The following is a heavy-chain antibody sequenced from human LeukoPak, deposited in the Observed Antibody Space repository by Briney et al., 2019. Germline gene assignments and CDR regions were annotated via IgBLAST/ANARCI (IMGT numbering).Heavy chain of an antibody. J-gene: IGHJ4*02. CDR3: ARCINNYYGSGSYYSY. CDR1: GFTFSSYW. D-gene: IGHD3-10*01. V-gene: IGHV3-7*05. Sequence: PGGSLRLSCAASGFTFSSYWMSWVRQAPGEGLEWVAKIKQDGSEKYYVDSVKGRFTISRDNAKNSLYLQMNSLRAEDTAVYYCARCINNYYGSGSYYSYWGQGTLVTVSS. CDR2: IKQDGSEK.